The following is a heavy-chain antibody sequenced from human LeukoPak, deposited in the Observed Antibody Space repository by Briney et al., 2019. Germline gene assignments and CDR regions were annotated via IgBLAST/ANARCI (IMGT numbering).Heavy chain of an antibody. CDR1: GFTFSSYA. CDR2: ISGSGGST. V-gene: IGHV3-23*01. J-gene: IGHJ5*02. CDR3: AKDYCRGTSCYLNWFDP. Sequence: GGSLRLSCAASGFTFSSYAMSWVRQAPGKGLEWVSAISGSGGSTYYADSVKGRFTISRDNSKNTLYLQMNSLRAEDTAVYYCAKDYCRGTSCYLNWFDPWGQGTLVTVSS. D-gene: IGHD2-2*01.